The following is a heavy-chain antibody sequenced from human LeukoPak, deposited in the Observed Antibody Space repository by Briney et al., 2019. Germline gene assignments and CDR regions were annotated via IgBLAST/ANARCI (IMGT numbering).Heavy chain of an antibody. CDR3: ARGVTAIPSWFDP. V-gene: IGHV1-46*01. Sequence: GASVRVSCKASGYTFTSYYMHWVQQAPGQGLEWMGIINPSGGSTSYAQKFQGRVTMTRDTSTSTVYMELSSLRSEDTAVYYCARGVTAIPSWFDPWGQGTLVTVSS. CDR1: GYTFTSYY. D-gene: IGHD2-21*02. CDR2: INPSGGST. J-gene: IGHJ5*02.